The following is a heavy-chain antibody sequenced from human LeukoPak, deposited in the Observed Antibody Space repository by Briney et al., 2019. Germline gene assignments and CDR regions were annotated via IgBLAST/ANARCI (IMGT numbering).Heavy chain of an antibody. J-gene: IGHJ6*03. CDR2: IYTSGST. CDR3: ARDYYDPHFYYYYYMDV. D-gene: IGHD3-22*01. CDR1: GGSISSGSYY. Sequence: PSETLSLTXTVSGGSISSGSYYWSWIRQPAGKGLEWIRRIYTSGSTNYNPSLKSRVTISVDTSKNQFSLKLSSVTAADTAVYYCARDYYDPHFYYYYYMDVWGKGTTVTVSS. V-gene: IGHV4-61*02.